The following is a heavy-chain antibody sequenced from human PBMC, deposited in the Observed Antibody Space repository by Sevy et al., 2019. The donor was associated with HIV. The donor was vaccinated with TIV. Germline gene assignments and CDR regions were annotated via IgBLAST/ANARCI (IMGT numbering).Heavy chain of an antibody. CDR2: IYPGDSDT. CDR1: GYSFATNW. D-gene: IGHD6-13*01. CDR3: ARLTSLVSDFDY. V-gene: IGHV5-51*01. J-gene: IGHJ4*02. Sequence: GESLKISCKGSGYSFATNWIGWVRQMPGKGLEWMGIIYPGDSDTRYSPSFQGQVTISADKSISTAYLQWSSLKASGTAMYYCARLTSLVSDFDYWGQGTLVTVSS.